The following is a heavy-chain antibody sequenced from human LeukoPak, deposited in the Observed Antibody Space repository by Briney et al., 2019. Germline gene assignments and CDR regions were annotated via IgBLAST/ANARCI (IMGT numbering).Heavy chain of an antibody. Sequence: ASVKVSCKASGYTFTSYGISWVRQAPGQGLEWMGWISAYNGNTNYAQKLQGRVTMTTDTSTSTAYMELRSLRSDDTAVYYCATEVGYSSGFFLYYFDYWGQGTLVTVSS. CDR2: ISAYNGNT. CDR1: GYTFTSYG. D-gene: IGHD6-19*01. V-gene: IGHV1-18*01. J-gene: IGHJ4*02. CDR3: ATEVGYSSGFFLYYFDY.